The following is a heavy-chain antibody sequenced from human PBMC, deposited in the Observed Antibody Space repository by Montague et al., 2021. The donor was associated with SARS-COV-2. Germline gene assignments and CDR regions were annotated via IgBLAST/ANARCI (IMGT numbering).Heavy chain of an antibody. CDR3: AKNFPGQFYFDD. CDR1: GFTFSSYS. Sequence: SLRLSCAASGFTFSSYSMNWVRRAPGKGLEWVSGISSGGNKHHAXSVKGRFTISRDDSRNTLYLQMHSLRAEDTAMYYCAKNFPGQFYFDDWGQGTLVAVSS. J-gene: IGHJ4*02. D-gene: IGHD2/OR15-2a*01. V-gene: IGHV3-23*01. CDR2: ISSGGNK.